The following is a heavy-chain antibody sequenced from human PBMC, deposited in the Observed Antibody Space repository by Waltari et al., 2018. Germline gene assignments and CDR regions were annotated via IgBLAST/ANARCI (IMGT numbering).Heavy chain of an antibody. CDR2: IYHSGST. Sequence: QVQLQESGPGLVKPSETLSLTCAVSGYSISSGYYWGWIRQPPGKGLEWIGSIYHSGSTYYNPSLKSRVTISVDTSKNQFSLKLSSVTAADTVVYYCARHPGGVGATAPFDYWGQGTLVTVSS. CDR1: GYSISSGYY. CDR3: ARHPGGVGATAPFDY. D-gene: IGHD1-26*01. J-gene: IGHJ4*02. V-gene: IGHV4-38-2*01.